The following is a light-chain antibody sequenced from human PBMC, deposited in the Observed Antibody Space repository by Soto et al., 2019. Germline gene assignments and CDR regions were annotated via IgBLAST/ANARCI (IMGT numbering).Light chain of an antibody. CDR1: SSDVGGYNY. CDR3: SSYTSSSTHDV. V-gene: IGLV2-14*01. Sequence: QSVLTQPASVSGSPGQSITISCTGTSSDVGGYNYVSWYQQHPGKAPKVMIYEVSNRPSGVSNRFSGSKSGNTASLTISGLQAEDEADYYCSSYTSSSTHDVFGTGTKVTVL. J-gene: IGLJ1*01. CDR2: EVS.